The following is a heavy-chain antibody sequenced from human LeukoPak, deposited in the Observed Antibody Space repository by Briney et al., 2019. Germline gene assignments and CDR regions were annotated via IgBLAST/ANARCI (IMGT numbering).Heavy chain of an antibody. D-gene: IGHD3-22*01. CDR3: AREGRYYDSSGYPDDAFDI. V-gene: IGHV4-34*01. CDR1: GGSFSGYY. Sequence: SETLSLTCAVYGGSFSGYYWSWIRQPPGKGLEWIGEINHSGSTNYNPSLKSRVTISVDTSKNQFSLKLSSVTAADTAVYYCAREGRYYDSSGYPDDAFDIWGQGTTVTVSS. CDR2: INHSGST. J-gene: IGHJ3*02.